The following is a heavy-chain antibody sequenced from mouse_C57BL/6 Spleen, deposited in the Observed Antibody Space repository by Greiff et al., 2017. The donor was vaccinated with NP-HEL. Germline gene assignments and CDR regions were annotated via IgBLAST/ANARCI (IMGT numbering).Heavy chain of an antibody. J-gene: IGHJ3*01. Sequence: QVQLQQSGAELVKPGASVKISCKASVYAFSSYWMNWVKQRPGKGLEWIGQIYPGDGDTNYNGKFKGKATLTADKSSSTAYMQLSSLTSEDSAVYFCARNYGSPDWFAYWGQGTLVTVSA. D-gene: IGHD1-1*01. CDR2: IYPGDGDT. CDR1: VYAFSSYW. V-gene: IGHV1-80*01. CDR3: ARNYGSPDWFAY.